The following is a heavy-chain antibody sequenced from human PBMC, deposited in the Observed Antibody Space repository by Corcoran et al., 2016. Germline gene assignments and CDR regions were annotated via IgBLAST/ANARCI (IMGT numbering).Heavy chain of an antibody. D-gene: IGHD3-10*01. CDR1: GYTFTSYG. Sequence: QVQLVQSGAEVKKPGASVKVSCKASGYTFTSYGISWVRQAPGQGLEWMGWISAYNGNTNYAQKLQGRVTMTTDTSTSTAYMELRSLRSDDTAVYYCARAGVWFGELLFEALGCFDYWGQGTLVTVSS. CDR3: ARAGVWFGELLFEALGCFDY. CDR2: ISAYNGNT. V-gene: IGHV1-18*01. J-gene: IGHJ4*02.